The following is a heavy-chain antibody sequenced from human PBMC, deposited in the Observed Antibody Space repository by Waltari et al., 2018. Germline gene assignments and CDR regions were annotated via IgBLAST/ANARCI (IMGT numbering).Heavy chain of an antibody. V-gene: IGHV1-46*01. D-gene: IGHD2-21*01. CDR1: GYTFTSFY. CDR3: ARDTGALWMDV. Sequence: QVQLVQSGAEVKKPGASVKVSCKASGYTFTSFYMQWVRQAPGTGLQWLGIINPSGGTTIYAQNFHGRVTMTRDTSTSTVYMELSSLRSEDTAVYYCARDTGALWMDVWGQGTTVTVSS. J-gene: IGHJ6*02. CDR2: INPSGGTT.